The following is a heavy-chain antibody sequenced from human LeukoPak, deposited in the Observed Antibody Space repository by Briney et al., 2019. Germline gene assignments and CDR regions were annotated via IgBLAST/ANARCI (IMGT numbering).Heavy chain of an antibody. D-gene: IGHD3-10*01. CDR3: ARDMAGAII. Sequence: PSETLSLTCTVSGGSISSGSYYWSWIRQPAGKGLEWIGRIYTSGSTNYNPSLKSRVTISVDTSKNQFSLKLSSVTAADTAVYYCARDMAGAIIWGQGTLVTVSS. V-gene: IGHV4-61*02. CDR2: IYTSGST. CDR1: GGSISSGSYY. J-gene: IGHJ4*02.